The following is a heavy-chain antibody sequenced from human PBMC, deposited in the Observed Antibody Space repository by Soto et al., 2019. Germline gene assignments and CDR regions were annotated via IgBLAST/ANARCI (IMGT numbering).Heavy chain of an antibody. J-gene: IGHJ6*03. Sequence: SETLSLTCTVSGGSISSGGYYWSWIRQHPGKGLEWIGYIYYSGSTYYNPSLKSRVTISVDTSKNQFSLKLSSVTAADTAVYYCARGLLDYYYYYMDVWGKGTTVTVSS. CDR3: ARGLLDYYYYYMDV. CDR2: IYYSGST. CDR1: GGSISSGGYY. V-gene: IGHV4-31*03.